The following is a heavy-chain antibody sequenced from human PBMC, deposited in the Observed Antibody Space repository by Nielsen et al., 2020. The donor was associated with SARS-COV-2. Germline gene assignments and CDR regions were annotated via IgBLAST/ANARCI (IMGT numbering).Heavy chain of an antibody. Sequence: GESLKISCAASGFTFSSYGMHWVRQAPGKGLEWVAVIWYDGSNKYYADSVKGRFTISRDNSKNTLYLQMNSLRAEDTAVYYCARGRKRVPAAYSTGRGYYGMDVWGQGTTVTVSS. CDR3: ARGRKRVPAAYSTGRGYYGMDV. CDR2: IWYDGSNK. CDR1: GFTFSSYG. D-gene: IGHD2-2*01. J-gene: IGHJ6*02. V-gene: IGHV3-33*01.